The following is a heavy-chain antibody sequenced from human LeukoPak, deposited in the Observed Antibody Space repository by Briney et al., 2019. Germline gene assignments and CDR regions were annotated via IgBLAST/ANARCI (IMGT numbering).Heavy chain of an antibody. CDR3: ARDKGRPYNWNYALDY. V-gene: IGHV3-30-3*01. J-gene: IGHJ4*02. Sequence: PGGSLRLSCAASGFTVSSNYMSWVRQAPGKGLEWVAVISYDGSNKYYADSVKGRFTISRDNSKNTLYLQMNSLRAEDTAVYYCARDKGRPYNWNYALDYWGQGTLVTVSS. CDR1: GFTVSSNY. D-gene: IGHD1-7*01. CDR2: ISYDGSNK.